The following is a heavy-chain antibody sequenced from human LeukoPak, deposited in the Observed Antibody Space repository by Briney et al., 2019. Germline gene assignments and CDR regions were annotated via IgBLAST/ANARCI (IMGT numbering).Heavy chain of an antibody. CDR1: GYTFTSYG. Sequence: ASVKVSCKASGYTFTSYGISWVRQALGQGLEWMGWISAYSGNTDYAQKLQGRVTMTTDTSTSTAYMELRSLRSDDTAVYYCARDRPYNWNDGYYYGMDVWGQGTTVTVSS. CDR3: ARDRPYNWNDGYYYGMDV. V-gene: IGHV1-18*01. D-gene: IGHD1-20*01. J-gene: IGHJ6*02. CDR2: ISAYSGNT.